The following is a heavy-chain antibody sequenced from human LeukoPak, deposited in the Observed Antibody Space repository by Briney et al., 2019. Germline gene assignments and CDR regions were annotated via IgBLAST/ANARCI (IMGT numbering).Heavy chain of an antibody. Sequence: SKTLSLTCTVSAGSISSYYWSWIRQPPGKGLEWIGSIYYSGSTNSNPSLKGRVTISVDTSKTQFSLNLSSVTAADTAVYYCTKERGGYADYWGQGTLVTVSS. CDR3: TKERGGYADY. D-gene: IGHD5-12*01. V-gene: IGHV4-59*12. J-gene: IGHJ4*02. CDR1: AGSISSYY. CDR2: IYYSGST.